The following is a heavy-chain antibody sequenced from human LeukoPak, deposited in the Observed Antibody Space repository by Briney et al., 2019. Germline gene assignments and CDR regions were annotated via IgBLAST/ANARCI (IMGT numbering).Heavy chain of an antibody. Sequence: SETVSLTCTVSGGSISRSYWSWIRQSPGKGLEWIGDVHYNGNNDYNPSLKNRVSMSVDRSEKQFSLRLSSVTAADTAVYYCARGRHCKSTSCYSYDYYGMDVWGRGTTVIVSS. CDR3: ARGRHCKSTSCYSYDYYGMDV. D-gene: IGHD2-2*01. CDR2: VHYNGNN. J-gene: IGHJ6*02. CDR1: GGSISRSY. V-gene: IGHV4-59*01.